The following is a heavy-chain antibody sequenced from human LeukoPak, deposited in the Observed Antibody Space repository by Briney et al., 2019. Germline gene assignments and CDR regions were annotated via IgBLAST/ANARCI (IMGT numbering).Heavy chain of an antibody. CDR3: ARAYSGTYGLGYYYMDV. V-gene: IGHV3-21*01. J-gene: IGHJ6*03. D-gene: IGHD1-26*01. CDR2: ISSSSSYI. Sequence: GGSLRLSCAASGFTISSFSMNWVRQAPGKGLEWVSSISSSSSYIYYADSVKGRFTISRHNGKNSLYLQMNSLRAEDTAVCYCARAYSGTYGLGYYYMDVWGKGTTVTISS. CDR1: GFTISSFS.